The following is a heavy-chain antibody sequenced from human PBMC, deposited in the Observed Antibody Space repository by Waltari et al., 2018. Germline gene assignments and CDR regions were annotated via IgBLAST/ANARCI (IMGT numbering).Heavy chain of an antibody. V-gene: IGHV1-18*01. D-gene: IGHD2-8*01. CDR3: ARDPPYCANGVCSDF. CDR2: ISPHNAKT. J-gene: IGHJ4*02. CDR1: GYIFPTLG. Sequence: QVHLVQSGTEVQRPGASVTVSCKAYGYIFPTLGSPWVRQAPGQGLEWVGGISPHNAKTYSAQKVQGRISITSDTSTNTATLELRSLTSADTAIYYCARDPPYCANGVCSDFWGQGTLVAVSS.